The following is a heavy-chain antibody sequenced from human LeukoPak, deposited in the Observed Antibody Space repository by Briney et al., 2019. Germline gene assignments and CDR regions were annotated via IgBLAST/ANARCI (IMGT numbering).Heavy chain of an antibody. CDR2: INHSGST. J-gene: IGHJ2*01. CDR1: GGSFSGYY. CDR3: AREIRSWHFDL. Sequence: SETLSLTCAVYGGSFSGYYWSWIRQPPGKGLEWIGEINHSGSTNYNPSLKSRVTISVDTSKNQFSLKLSSVTAADTAVYYCAREIRSWHFDLWGRGTLVTVSS. V-gene: IGHV4-34*01.